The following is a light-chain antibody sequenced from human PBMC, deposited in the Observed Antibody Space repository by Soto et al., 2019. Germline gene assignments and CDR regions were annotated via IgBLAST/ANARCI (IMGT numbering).Light chain of an antibody. CDR3: SLYTSSSTYV. Sequence: QSVLTQPPSVSGSPGQSVTISCTGTSSDVGSYNRVSWYQQPPGTAPKLMIYEVSNRPSGVPDRFSGSKSGNTASLTISGLQAEDEADYYCSLYTSSSTYVFGXXTXLTVL. J-gene: IGLJ1*01. CDR1: SSDVGSYNR. CDR2: EVS. V-gene: IGLV2-18*01.